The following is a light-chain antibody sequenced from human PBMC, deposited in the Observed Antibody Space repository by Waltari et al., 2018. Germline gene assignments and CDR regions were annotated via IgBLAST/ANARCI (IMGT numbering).Light chain of an antibody. CDR3: QSYVYNKWV. CDR1: GGNIDANY. Sequence: NFLLTQPQSVSESPGKTITISCFARGGNIDANYVQWYRVRPGSAPTTVIYEDKERPPGVPDRFSGAIESSSNSASLTISGLKVEDEAEYYCQSYVYNKWVFGGGTKLTVL. J-gene: IGLJ3*02. V-gene: IGLV6-57*02. CDR2: EDK.